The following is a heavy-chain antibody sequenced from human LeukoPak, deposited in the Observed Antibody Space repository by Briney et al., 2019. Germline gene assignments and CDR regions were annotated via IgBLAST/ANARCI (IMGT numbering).Heavy chain of an antibody. V-gene: IGHV4-31*03. CDR1: GGSISNRNYF. CDR2: INYSGNT. J-gene: IGHJ4*02. CDR3: ARVTSGEFADY. D-gene: IGHD3-10*01. Sequence: SETLSLTCTVSGGSISNRNYFWSWIRQHPGEGLEWIGYINYSGNTYYNPSLKSRVTISVDTSKNQFSLYLSSVTAADTAVYYCARVTSGEFADYWGQGTLVTVSS.